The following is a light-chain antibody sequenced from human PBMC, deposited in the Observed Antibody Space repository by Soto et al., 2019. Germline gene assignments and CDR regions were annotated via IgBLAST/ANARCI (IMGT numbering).Light chain of an antibody. CDR2: GAS. Sequence: EIVMTQSPATLSVSPGERATLSCRASQSISSNLAWYQQKPGQTPRLLIYGASTRATAIPARFSGSGSGTEFTLTISSLQSEDFSVYSCQQYNDWPLTFGGRTKVEIK. J-gene: IGKJ4*01. CDR1: QSISSN. V-gene: IGKV3-15*01. CDR3: QQYNDWPLT.